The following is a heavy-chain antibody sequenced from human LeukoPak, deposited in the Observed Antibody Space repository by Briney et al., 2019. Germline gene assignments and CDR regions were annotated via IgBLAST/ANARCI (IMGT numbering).Heavy chain of an antibody. CDR1: GFTFSSYW. V-gene: IGHV3-74*01. J-gene: IGHJ3*02. D-gene: IGHD1-26*01. CDR2: IKSDGSTT. Sequence: GGSLRLSCAASGFTFSSYWMHWVRQPPGKGLEWVSRIKSDGSTTTYADSVKGRFTISRDNAKNTLYVQMNSLRAEDTAVYYCARGGSPPEALGDAFDIWGQGTMVTVSS. CDR3: ARGGSPPEALGDAFDI.